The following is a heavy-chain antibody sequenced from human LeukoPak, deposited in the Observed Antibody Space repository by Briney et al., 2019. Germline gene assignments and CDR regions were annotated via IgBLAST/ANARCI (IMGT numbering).Heavy chain of an antibody. Sequence: GASVKVSCKASGGTFSSYAISWVRQAPGQGLEWMGRIIPILGIANYAQKFQGRVTITADKSTSTAYMELSSLRSEDTAVYYCAIPPRGYYYDSSDYYFDYWGQGTLVTVSS. V-gene: IGHV1-69*04. CDR2: IIPILGIA. J-gene: IGHJ4*02. CDR1: GGTFSSYA. D-gene: IGHD3-22*01. CDR3: AIPPRGYYYDSSDYYFDY.